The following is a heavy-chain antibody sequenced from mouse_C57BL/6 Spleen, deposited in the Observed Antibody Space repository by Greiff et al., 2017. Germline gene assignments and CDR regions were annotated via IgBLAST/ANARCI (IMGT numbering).Heavy chain of an antibody. J-gene: IGHJ3*01. CDR2: IDPGDGDT. CDR3: ERDYDGAWFSY. CDR1: GYAFSSSW. Sequence: VQLQQSGPELVKPGASVKISCKASGYAFSSSWMNWVKQRPGKGLEWIGRIDPGDGDTNSNGKFKGKATVTADKSSSTAFMQLSSLTAEDSAVYFCERDYDGAWFSYWVQATLVTVSA. V-gene: IGHV1-82*01. D-gene: IGHD2-4*01.